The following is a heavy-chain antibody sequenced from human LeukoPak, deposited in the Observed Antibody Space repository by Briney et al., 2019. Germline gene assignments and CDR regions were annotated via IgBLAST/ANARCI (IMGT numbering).Heavy chain of an antibody. J-gene: IGHJ3*02. CDR1: GYTFTGYY. CDR3: AREKVGATGHDAFDI. D-gene: IGHD1-26*01. V-gene: IGHV1-2*02. CDR2: INPNSGGT. Sequence: ASVKVSCKASGYTFTGYYMHWVRQAPGQGLEWTGWINPNSGGTNYAQKFQGRVTMTRDTSISTAYMELSRLRSDDTAVYYCAREKVGATGHDAFDIWGQGTMVTVSS.